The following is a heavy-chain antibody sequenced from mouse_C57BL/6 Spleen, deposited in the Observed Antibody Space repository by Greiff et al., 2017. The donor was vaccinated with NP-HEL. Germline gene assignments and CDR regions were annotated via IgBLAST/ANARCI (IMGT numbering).Heavy chain of an antibody. CDR2: IRTKANGYTT. D-gene: IGHD2-5*01. CDR3: ARSYSNGGFAC. CDR1: GFTFTDYY. J-gene: IGHJ3*01. Sequence: DVKLQESGGGLVQPGGSLSLSCAASGFTFTDYYMSWVRQPPGKALEWLGFIRTKANGYTTEYSASVKGRFTISRDNSQSILYLQMNALRAEDSATYYCARSYSNGGFACWGQGTLVTVSA. V-gene: IGHV7-3*01.